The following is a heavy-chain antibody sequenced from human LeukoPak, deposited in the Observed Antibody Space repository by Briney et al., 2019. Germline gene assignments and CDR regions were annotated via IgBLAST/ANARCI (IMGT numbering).Heavy chain of an antibody. CDR3: ARGSPGKITMVRGVSFDY. CDR1: GVSFSGYY. CDR2: INHSGST. V-gene: IGHV4-34*01. D-gene: IGHD3-10*01. J-gene: IGHJ4*02. Sequence: SETLSLTCAVYGVSFSGYYWSWIRQPPGKGLEWIGEINHSGSTNYNPSLKSRVTISVDTSKNQFSLKLSSVTAADTAVYYCARGSPGKITMVRGVSFDYWGQGTLVTVSS.